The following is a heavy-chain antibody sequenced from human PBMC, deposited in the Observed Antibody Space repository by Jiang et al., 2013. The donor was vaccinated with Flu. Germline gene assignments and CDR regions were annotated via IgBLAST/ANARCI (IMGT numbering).Heavy chain of an antibody. V-gene: IGHV6-1*01. J-gene: IGHJ4*02. CDR3: ARVKIPWRFDQ. CDR2: TYYRSKWYN. Sequence: QTLSLTCAIIGDTVSSNNASWNWIRQSPSRGLEWLGRTYYRSKWYNDYAVTVKNRITVSADTSKNQFSLQLTSVTPEDTAVYYCARVKIPWRFDQWGQGTLGHRLL. CDR1: GDTVSSNNAS. D-gene: IGHD3-3*01.